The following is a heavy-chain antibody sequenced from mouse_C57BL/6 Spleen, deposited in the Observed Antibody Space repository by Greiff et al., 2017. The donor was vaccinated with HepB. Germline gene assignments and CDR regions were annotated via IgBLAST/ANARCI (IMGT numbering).Heavy chain of an antibody. D-gene: IGHD3-3*01. CDR2: IYPGDGDT. Sequence: VQLQESGPELVKPGASVKISCKASGYAFSSSWMNWVKQRPGKGLEWIGRIYPGDGDTNYNGKFKGKATLTADKSSSTAYMQLSSLTSEDSAVYFCARWGTRDYFDYWGQGTTLTVSS. J-gene: IGHJ2*01. V-gene: IGHV1-82*01. CDR1: GYAFSSSW. CDR3: ARWGTRDYFDY.